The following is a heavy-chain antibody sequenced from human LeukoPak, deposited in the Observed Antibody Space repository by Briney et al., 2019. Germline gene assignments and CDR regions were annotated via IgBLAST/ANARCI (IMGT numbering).Heavy chain of an antibody. CDR3: ARGWYISPRFDY. CDR1: GGSFSGYY. V-gene: IGHV4-34*01. J-gene: IGHJ4*02. CDR2: SNHIGST. Sequence: SETLSLTCAVYGGSFSGYYCSWVRTPPATGQELNGESNHIGSTNYHPFLKSRLNISVDTSKNPFSLKLSSVTAADTAVYYCARGWYISPRFDYWGQGTLVTVSS. D-gene: IGHD1-1*01.